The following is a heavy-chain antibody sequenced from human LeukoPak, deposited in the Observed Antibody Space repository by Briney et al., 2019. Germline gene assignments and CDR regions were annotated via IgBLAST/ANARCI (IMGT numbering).Heavy chain of an antibody. CDR2: IKQDGSEK. V-gene: IGHV3-7*05. D-gene: IGHD3-16*01. CDR3: MRGRGGDY. CDR1: GFTFSGFW. J-gene: IGHJ4*02. Sequence: GGSLRLSCAASGFTFSGFWMTWVRQAPGKGLEWVANIKQDGSEKYYLDSVKGRFTISRDNAKKSLYVQMNSLRAEDTAVYYCMRGRGGDYWGQGTLVTVSS.